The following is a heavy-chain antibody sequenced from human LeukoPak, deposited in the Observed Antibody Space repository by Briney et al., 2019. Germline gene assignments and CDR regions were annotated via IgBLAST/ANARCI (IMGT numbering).Heavy chain of an antibody. CDR3: AGSPGCCTSNVCYLKY. Sequence: ASVKVSCKTSGYSDNFYGITWVRQVAGQGLEWMGWISAQHGQTEYAPNSQDRVTMTTDTYTNTAYMELRSLRSDDTAVYYCAGSPGCCTSNVCYLKYWGQGTLVTVSS. D-gene: IGHD2-8*01. CDR1: GYSDNFYG. V-gene: IGHV1-18*01. CDR2: ISAQHGQT. J-gene: IGHJ4*02.